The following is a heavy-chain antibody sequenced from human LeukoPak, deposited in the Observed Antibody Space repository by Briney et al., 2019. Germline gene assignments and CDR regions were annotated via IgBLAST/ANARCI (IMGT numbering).Heavy chain of an antibody. Sequence: GGSLRLSCAASGFTFSSYAMNWVRQAPGKGLEWVSTISGSSGTTYYADSVKGRFTISRDNSKNTLFLQMNSLRAEDTAVYYCAKLYGSGSYYPFDYWGQGTLVTVSS. CDR1: GFTFSSYA. V-gene: IGHV3-23*01. D-gene: IGHD3-10*01. CDR2: ISGSSGTT. J-gene: IGHJ4*02. CDR3: AKLYGSGSYYPFDY.